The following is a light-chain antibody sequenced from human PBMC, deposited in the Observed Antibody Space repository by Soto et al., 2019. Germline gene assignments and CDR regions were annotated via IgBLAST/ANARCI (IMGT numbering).Light chain of an antibody. CDR2: GSS. V-gene: IGKV3-20*01. CDR1: QSVSNDF. CDR3: QQYGASPYT. Sequence: EIVLTQSPGTLSLSPGDGATLSCRASQSVSNDFLAWYQQKPGQAPRLLIYGSSNRASGIPDRFSGSGSGTDFSLTISRLEPSDFAVYFCQQYGASPYTFGQGNKLEIK. J-gene: IGKJ2*01.